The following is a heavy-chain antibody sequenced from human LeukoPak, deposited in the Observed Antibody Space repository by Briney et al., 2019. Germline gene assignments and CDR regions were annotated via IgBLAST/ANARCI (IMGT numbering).Heavy chain of an antibody. V-gene: IGHV3-21*01. CDR2: ISSSSSYI. CDR1: GFTFSSYA. Sequence: PGGSLRLSCAASGFTFSSYAMSWVRQAPGKGLEWVSSISSSSSYIYYADSVKGRFTISRDNAKNSLYLQMNSLRAEDTAVYYCARETAARGNFDYWGQGTLVTVSS. J-gene: IGHJ4*02. D-gene: IGHD6-6*01. CDR3: ARETAARGNFDY.